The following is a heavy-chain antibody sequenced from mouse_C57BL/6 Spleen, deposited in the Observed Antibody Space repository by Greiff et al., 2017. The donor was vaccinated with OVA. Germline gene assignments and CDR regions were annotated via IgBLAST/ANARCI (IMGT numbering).Heavy chain of an antibody. J-gene: IGHJ3*01. V-gene: IGHV1-39*01. CDR1: GYSFPDYH. D-gene: IGHD2-3*01. Sequence: VQLKESGPELVQPGASVKISCKASGYSFPDYHLNWVQPSNGTSLAWIGVINPNSGTPSSPQKFKGKATLTVDQSSSTAYMQLTSLTSEDSAVYYCARGEDGYQAWFAYWGQGTLVTVSA. CDR3: ARGEDGYQAWFAY. CDR2: INPNSGTP.